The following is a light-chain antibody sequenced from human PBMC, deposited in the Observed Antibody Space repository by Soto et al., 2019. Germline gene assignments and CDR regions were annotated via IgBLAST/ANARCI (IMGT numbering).Light chain of an antibody. J-gene: IGLJ2*01. V-gene: IGLV1-47*02. CDR3: SSWDDSLSGVV. CDR2: NTN. Sequence: QSVLTQPPSASGTPGQRVTISCFGSSSNIGSNYVYWYQQLAGTAPKLLIYNTNERPSGVPDRLSGSKSGTSASLAISGLRSEDEADYYCSSWDDSLSGVVFGGGTK. CDR1: SSNIGSNY.